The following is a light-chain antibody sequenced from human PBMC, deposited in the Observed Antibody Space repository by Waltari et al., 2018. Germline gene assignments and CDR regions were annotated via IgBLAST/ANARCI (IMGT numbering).Light chain of an antibody. CDR1: SSDVGGYNY. V-gene: IGLV2-11*01. CDR3: CSYAARYTLV. J-gene: IGLJ2*01. Sequence: QSSLTQPRSVSGSPGQSVTISCTGTSSDVGGYNYVSWYQLHPGKAPKFVMYGVSERPSGVPDRFSGSKSGNTASLTISGLQAEDEADYYCCSYAARYTLVFGGGTKLTVL. CDR2: GVS.